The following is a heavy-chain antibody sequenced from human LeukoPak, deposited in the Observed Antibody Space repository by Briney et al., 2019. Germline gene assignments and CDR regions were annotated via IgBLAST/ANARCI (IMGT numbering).Heavy chain of an antibody. D-gene: IGHD3-9*01. CDR2: ISWNSGSI. J-gene: IGHJ4*02. Sequence: GGSLRLSCAASGFTFDDYAMHWVRQAPGKGLEWVSGISWNSGSIGYADSVKGRFTISRDNAKNSLYLQMNSLRAEDTALYYCAKALRYFDWLSSLDYWGQGTLVTVSS. CDR1: GFTFDDYA. CDR3: AKALRYFDWLSSLDY. V-gene: IGHV3-9*01.